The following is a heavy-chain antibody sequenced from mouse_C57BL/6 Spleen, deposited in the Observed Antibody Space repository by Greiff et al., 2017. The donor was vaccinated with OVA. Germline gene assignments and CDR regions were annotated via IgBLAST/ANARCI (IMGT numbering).Heavy chain of an antibody. Sequence: VQLKESGGGLVKPGGSLKLSCAASGFTFSDYGMHWVRQAPEKGLEWVAYISSGSSTIYYADTVKGRFTISRDNSKNTLFLQMNSLRSEDTAMYYCATPFDYVGAWFAYWGQGTLVTVSA. CDR3: ATPFDYVGAWFAY. D-gene: IGHD2-4*01. V-gene: IGHV5-17*01. CDR1: GFTFSDYG. J-gene: IGHJ3*01. CDR2: ISSGSSTI.